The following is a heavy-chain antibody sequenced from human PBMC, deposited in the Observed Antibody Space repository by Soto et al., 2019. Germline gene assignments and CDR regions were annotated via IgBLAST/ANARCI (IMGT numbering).Heavy chain of an antibody. V-gene: IGHV3-23*01. D-gene: IGHD5-12*01. CDR2: IGGGGDST. J-gene: IGHJ5*02. Sequence: EVQLLESGGGLVQPGGSLRLSCAASGFTFSTNSMTWVRQAPGKGLEWVCGIGGGGDSTHYADSVKGRFTISRDNSKNMVYLQMNSLTADDTAVYFCSKWDGYGDQWGQGTLVTVSS. CDR3: SKWDGYGDQ. CDR1: GFTFSTNS.